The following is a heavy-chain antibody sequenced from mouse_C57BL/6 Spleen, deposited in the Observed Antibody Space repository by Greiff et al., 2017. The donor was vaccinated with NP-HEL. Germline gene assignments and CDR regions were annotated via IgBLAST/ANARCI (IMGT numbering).Heavy chain of an antibody. V-gene: IGHV1-15*01. CDR3: TRRPFDY. CDR2: IDPETGGT. CDR1: GYTFTGYE. J-gene: IGHJ2*01. Sequence: QVQLQQSGAELVRPGASVTLSCKASGYTFTGYEMHWVKQTPVHGLEWIGAIDPETGGTAYNQKFKGKAILTADKSSSTAYMELRSLTSEDSAVYYCTRRPFDYWGQGTTLTVSS.